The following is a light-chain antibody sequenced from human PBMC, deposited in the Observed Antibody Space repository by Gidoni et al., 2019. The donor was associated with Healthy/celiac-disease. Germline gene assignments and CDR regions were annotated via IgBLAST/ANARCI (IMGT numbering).Light chain of an antibody. CDR2: DAS. Sequence: AIQLTQSPSSLSASVGDRVTITCRASQGISSALAWYQQKPGKAPKLLIYDASSLESGVPSRFSGSGSGTDFTLTISSLQPEDFATYYCQQFNSLFGGXTKVEIK. J-gene: IGKJ4*01. V-gene: IGKV1-13*02. CDR1: QGISSA. CDR3: QQFNSL.